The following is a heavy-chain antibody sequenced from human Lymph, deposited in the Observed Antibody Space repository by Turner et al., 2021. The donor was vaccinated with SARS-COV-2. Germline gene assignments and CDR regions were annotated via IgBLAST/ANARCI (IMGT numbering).Heavy chain of an antibody. CDR3: ARQLWLRGTFDY. J-gene: IGHJ4*02. D-gene: IGHD5-18*01. Sequence: QVQLVESGGGVVQPGRSRRLACAASGFTFSSYGMHWVRQAPGKGLEWVAVIWYDGSNKYYADSVKGRFTSSRDNSKNTLYLQMNSLRAEDTAVYYCARQLWLRGTFDYWGQGTLVTVSS. V-gene: IGHV3-33*01. CDR2: IWYDGSNK. CDR1: GFTFSSYG.